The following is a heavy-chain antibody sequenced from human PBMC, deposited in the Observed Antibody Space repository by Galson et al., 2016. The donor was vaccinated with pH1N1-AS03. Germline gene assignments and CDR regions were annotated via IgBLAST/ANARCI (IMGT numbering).Heavy chain of an antibody. J-gene: IGHJ4*02. V-gene: IGHV3-23*01. CDR2: ISGSGGST. Sequence: SLRLSCAASGFTFSKYAISWVRQAPGKGLEWVSSISGSGGSTFYADSVKGRFTISRDNSKNTLYLQLNSLRVEDTVIYYCAKRPRSDDYWGQGTLVTVSS. CDR3: AKRPRSDDY. CDR1: GFTFSKYA.